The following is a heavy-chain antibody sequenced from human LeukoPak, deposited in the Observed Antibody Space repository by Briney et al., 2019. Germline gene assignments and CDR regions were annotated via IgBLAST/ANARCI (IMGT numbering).Heavy chain of an antibody. D-gene: IGHD3-9*01. CDR3: ARGYYDILTGYYSWFDP. CDR1: GGSIGSGDFY. Sequence: SETLSLTCSVSGGSIGSGDFYWSWIRQPPGKGLEWIGYIYNSGSTFYNPSLKSRVTISVDTSKNQFSLKLSSVTAADTAVYYCARGYYDILTGYYSWFDPWGQGTLVTVSS. J-gene: IGHJ5*02. CDR2: IYNSGST. V-gene: IGHV4-30-4*01.